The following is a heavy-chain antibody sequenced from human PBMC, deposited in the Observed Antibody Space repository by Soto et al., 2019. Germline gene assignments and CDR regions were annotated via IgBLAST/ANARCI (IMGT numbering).Heavy chain of an antibody. D-gene: IGHD2-15*01. CDR2: ISANGGSI. Sequence: EVQLVESGGRLVQPGKSLRLSCAASGFTFDDYAMHWVRQVPGKGLEWVSGISANGGSIRYGDSVKGRFTISRDNAKNSLFLQMNSLSAEETALYYCAKSGEPGVVAATSFDDWGQGTLVTVSS. J-gene: IGHJ4*02. V-gene: IGHV3-9*01. CDR3: AKSGEPGVVAATSFDD. CDR1: GFTFDDYA.